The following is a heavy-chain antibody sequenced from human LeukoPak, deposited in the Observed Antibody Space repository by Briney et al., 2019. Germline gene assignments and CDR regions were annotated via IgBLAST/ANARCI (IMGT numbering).Heavy chain of an antibody. CDR3: ARVPHYHYYNMDV. Sequence: PSETLSLTCSVSGVSIHSSNWWSWLRQPPGKGLEWIGEIYHSGSTYYNPSLKSRVTISVDTSKNQFSLKLSSVTAADTAVYYCARVPHYHYYNMDVWGKGTTVTISS. J-gene: IGHJ6*03. CDR2: IYHSGST. V-gene: IGHV4-4*02. CDR1: GVSIHSSNW.